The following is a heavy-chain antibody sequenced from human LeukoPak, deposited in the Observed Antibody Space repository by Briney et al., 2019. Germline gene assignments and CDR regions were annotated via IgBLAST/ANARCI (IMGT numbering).Heavy chain of an antibody. D-gene: IGHD5-18*01. J-gene: IGHJ3*02. Sequence: PGGSLRLSCAASGFTFSSYWMHWVRQAPGKGLVWVSRINSDGSSTSYADSVKGRFTISSDNAKNSLYLQMNSLRAEDTAVYYCARDTNRQLWLSLPPFFDIWGQGTMVTVSS. CDR2: INSDGSST. V-gene: IGHV3-74*01. CDR3: ARDTNRQLWLSLPPFFDI. CDR1: GFTFSSYW.